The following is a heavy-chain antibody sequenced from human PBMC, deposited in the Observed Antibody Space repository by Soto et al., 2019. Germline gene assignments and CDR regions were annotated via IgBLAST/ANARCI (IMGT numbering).Heavy chain of an antibody. D-gene: IGHD5-18*01. J-gene: IGHJ5*02. CDR2: ISGSGGST. Sequence: PGGSLKLSCAASGFTFSSYPMSWVRQAPGKGLEWVSAISGSGGSTYYADSVKGRFTISRDNSKNTLYLQMNSLRAEDTAVYYCAKDGTWIQLWFYHWGQGTLVTVSS. CDR3: AKDGTWIQLWFYH. V-gene: IGHV3-23*01. CDR1: GFTFSSYP.